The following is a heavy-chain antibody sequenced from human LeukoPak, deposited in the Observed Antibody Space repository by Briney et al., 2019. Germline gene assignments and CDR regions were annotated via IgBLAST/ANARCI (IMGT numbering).Heavy chain of an antibody. CDR3: ASQYSSSGDYYYYGMDV. J-gene: IGHJ6*02. CDR2: IIPISGIA. V-gene: IGHV1-69*04. CDR1: GDTFTSYA. D-gene: IGHD6-6*01. Sequence: EASVKVSCKASGDTFTSYAISWVRQAPGQGLEWMGRIIPISGIANYAQKFQSRVTIIADKSTSTAYIELSSLRSEDTAVYYCASQYSSSGDYYYYGMDVWGQGTTVTVSS.